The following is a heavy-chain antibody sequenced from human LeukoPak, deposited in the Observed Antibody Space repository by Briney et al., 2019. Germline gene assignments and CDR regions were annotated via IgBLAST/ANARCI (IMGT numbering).Heavy chain of an antibody. V-gene: IGHV3-23*01. CDR2: ISGSGGST. Sequence: PGGSLRLSCAASGFPFSSYDMSWVRQAPGKGLEWVSDISGSGGSTYYADSVQGRFTISRDNSKNTLYLQMNSLRAEDRAVYYWPKGIFYGSDNFDYWGQGALGSVSS. D-gene: IGHD3-10*01. CDR3: PKGIFYGSDNFDY. CDR1: GFPFSSYD. J-gene: IGHJ4*02.